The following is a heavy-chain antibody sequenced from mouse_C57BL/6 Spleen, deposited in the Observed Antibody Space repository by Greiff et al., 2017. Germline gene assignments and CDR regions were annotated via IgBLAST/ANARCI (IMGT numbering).Heavy chain of an antibody. J-gene: IGHJ3*01. CDR3: AINREPYDYDEAY. CDR2: IHPSDSDT. V-gene: IGHV1-74*01. CDR1: GYTFTSYW. D-gene: IGHD2-4*01. Sequence: QVQLQQPGAELVKPGASVKVSCKASGYTFTSYWMHWVKQRPGQGLEWIGRIHPSDSDTNYNQKFKGKATLTVDKSSSTAYMQLSSLTSEDSAVYYCAINREPYDYDEAYWGQGTLGTVSA.